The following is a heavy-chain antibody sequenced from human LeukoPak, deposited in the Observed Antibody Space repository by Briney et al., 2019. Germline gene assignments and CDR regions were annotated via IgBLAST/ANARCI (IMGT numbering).Heavy chain of an antibody. V-gene: IGHV3-23*01. CDR1: GFTFSSYA. J-gene: IGHJ4*02. Sequence: GGSLRLSCAASGFTFSSYAMSWVRQAPGKGLEWVSAISGSGGSTYYADSAKGRFTISRDNSKNTLYLQMNSLRAEDTAVYYCAEDLSWGSSSTFDYWGQGTLVTVSS. CDR2: ISGSGGST. D-gene: IGHD6-6*01. CDR3: AEDLSWGSSSTFDY.